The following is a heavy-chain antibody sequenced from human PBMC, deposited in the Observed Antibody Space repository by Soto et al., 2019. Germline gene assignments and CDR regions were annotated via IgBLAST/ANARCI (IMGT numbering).Heavy chain of an antibody. CDR1: GFTFSSYA. V-gene: IGHV3-23*01. Sequence: GGSLRLSCAASGFTFSSYAMSWVRQAPGKGLEWVSAISDSGGSTYYADSVKGRFTISRDNSKNTLYLQMNSLRAEDTAVYYCAKDLQSADSGYDWGAFDIWGQGTMVTVSS. D-gene: IGHD5-12*01. CDR2: ISDSGGST. J-gene: IGHJ3*02. CDR3: AKDLQSADSGYDWGAFDI.